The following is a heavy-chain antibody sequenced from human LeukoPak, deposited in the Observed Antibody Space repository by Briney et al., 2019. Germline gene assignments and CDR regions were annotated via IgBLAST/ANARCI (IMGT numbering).Heavy chain of an antibody. V-gene: IGHV3-7*01. J-gene: IGHJ6*02. Sequence: GGSLRLSCAASGFTFSSYWMSWVRQAPGKGLEWVANIKQDGSEKYYVDSVKGRFTISRDNAKNSLYLQMNSLRAEDTAVYYCARVSGDPRAYHYYYAMDVWGQGTTVTVSS. CDR2: IKQDGSEK. CDR1: GFTFSSYW. D-gene: IGHD2-21*02. CDR3: ARVSGDPRAYHYYYAMDV.